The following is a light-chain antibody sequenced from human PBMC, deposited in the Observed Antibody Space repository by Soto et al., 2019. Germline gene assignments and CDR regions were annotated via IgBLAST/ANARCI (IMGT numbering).Light chain of an antibody. CDR3: QQYNNWPIT. Sequence: EIVMTQSPATLSVSPGESATLSCRASQSVSTNLAWYQQKPGQAPRLLIYGTSTRATGIPARFSGSGSGTEFTLTISSLQSEDFGVYYCQQYNNWPITFGQGTRLEIK. CDR1: QSVSTN. CDR2: GTS. J-gene: IGKJ5*01. V-gene: IGKV3-15*01.